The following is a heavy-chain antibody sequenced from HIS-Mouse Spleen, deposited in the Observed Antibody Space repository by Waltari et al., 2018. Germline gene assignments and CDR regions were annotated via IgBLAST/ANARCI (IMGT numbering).Heavy chain of an antibody. CDR3: AREIPYSSSWYDWYFDL. CDR2: IYYSGST. CDR1: VGSISSSRYY. D-gene: IGHD6-13*01. J-gene: IGHJ2*01. Sequence: QLQLQESGPGLVKPSETLSLTCTVSVGSISSSRYYWDWIRQPPGKGLEWIGSIYYSGSTYYNPSLKSRVTISVDTSKNQFSLKLSSVTAADTAVYYCAREIPYSSSWYDWYFDLWGRGTLVTVSS. V-gene: IGHV4-39*07.